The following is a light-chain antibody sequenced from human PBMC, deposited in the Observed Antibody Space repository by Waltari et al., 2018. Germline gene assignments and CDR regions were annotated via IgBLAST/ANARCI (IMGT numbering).Light chain of an antibody. CDR1: QDVSSY. V-gene: IGKV1-9*01. Sequence: IQLTQSPSSLSASVGDRVTITCRASQDVSSYLAWYQQKPGKAPKVLIYAASGLKSGGPGRFSGSGSGTDFTLTISSLQPEDSATYYCQQVNSDPFTFGGGTKVEIK. CDR2: AAS. J-gene: IGKJ4*01. CDR3: QQVNSDPFT.